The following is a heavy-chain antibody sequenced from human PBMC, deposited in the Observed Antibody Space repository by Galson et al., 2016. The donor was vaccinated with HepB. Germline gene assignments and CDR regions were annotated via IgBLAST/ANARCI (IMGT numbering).Heavy chain of an antibody. CDR2: ISYSGIT. J-gene: IGHJ4*02. D-gene: IGHD3-3*01. Sequence: SETLSLTCTVSGGSVNSDTYYWSWIRQPPGKGLEWIAYISYSGITNYNPSLKSRVTMSLDTSKNQFSLKLTSVTAADTAVYYCARSPKYEKSGYPRGYFDYWGQGMPVTVSS. V-gene: IGHV4-61*01. CDR1: GGSVNSDTYY. CDR3: ARSPKYEKSGYPRGYFDY.